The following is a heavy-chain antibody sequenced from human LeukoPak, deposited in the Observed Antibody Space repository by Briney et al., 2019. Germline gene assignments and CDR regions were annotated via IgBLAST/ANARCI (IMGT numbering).Heavy chain of an antibody. Sequence: PSETLSLTCTVSGVSISSYYCSWIRQPPGKGLEWIGYIYYSGSTNYNPSLKSRVTISVDTSKNQFSLKLSSVTAADTAVYYCARVGEYCSGGSCYSRYYYYYYMDVWGKGTTVTVSS. CDR3: ARVGEYCSGGSCYSRYYYYYYMDV. CDR2: IYYSGST. D-gene: IGHD2-15*01. V-gene: IGHV4-59*01. CDR1: GVSISSYY. J-gene: IGHJ6*03.